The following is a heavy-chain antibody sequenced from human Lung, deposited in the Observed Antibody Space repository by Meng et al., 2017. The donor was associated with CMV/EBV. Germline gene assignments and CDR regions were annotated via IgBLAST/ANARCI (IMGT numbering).Heavy chain of an antibody. CDR3: AKVVVPAAMRNWFDP. Sequence: GESLKISCAASGFTFSSYAMSWVRQAPGKGLEWVSAISGSGGSTYYADSVKGRFTISRDNSKNTLYLQMNSLRAEDTAVYYCAKVVVPAAMRNWFDPWGQGTXV. D-gene: IGHD2-2*01. CDR2: ISGSGGST. J-gene: IGHJ5*02. CDR1: GFTFSSYA. V-gene: IGHV3-23*01.